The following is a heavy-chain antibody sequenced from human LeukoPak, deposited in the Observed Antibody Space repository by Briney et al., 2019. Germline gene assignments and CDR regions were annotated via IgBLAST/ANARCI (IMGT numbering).Heavy chain of an antibody. Sequence: GGSLRLSCAASGFTFSSYAMHWVRQAPGKGLEWVSYISSSGSTIYYADSVKGRFTISRDNAKNSLYLQMNSLRAEDTAVYYCARDYTARSTSYYYYGMDVWGQGTTVTVSS. CDR3: ARDYTARSTSYYYYGMDV. J-gene: IGHJ6*02. V-gene: IGHV3-48*04. CDR1: GFTFSSYA. CDR2: ISSSGSTI. D-gene: IGHD2-2*01.